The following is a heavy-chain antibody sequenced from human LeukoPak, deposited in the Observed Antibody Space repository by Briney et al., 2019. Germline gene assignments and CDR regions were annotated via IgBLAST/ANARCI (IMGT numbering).Heavy chain of an antibody. CDR3: ARGHRGLEY. D-gene: IGHD3-10*01. V-gene: IGHV4-59*01. CDR1: GASISDYY. CDR2: IYYSGTT. J-gene: IGHJ4*02. Sequence: SETLSLTCTVSGASISDYYWSWIRQSPGKGLEWIAYIYYSGTTSYNPSLKSRVTISVDTSKNQFSLRLNSVTTADTAVYFCARGHRGLEYWGPGTLVTVSS.